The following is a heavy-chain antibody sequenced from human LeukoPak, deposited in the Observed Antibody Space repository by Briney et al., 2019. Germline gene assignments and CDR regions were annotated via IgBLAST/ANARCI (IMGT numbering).Heavy chain of an antibody. J-gene: IGHJ4*02. CDR2: MSSDGNAM. V-gene: IGHV3-30-3*01. CDR3: VRESEYYFDHSASFDY. CDR1: GFTFTAYL. D-gene: IGHD3-22*01. Sequence: GRSLRLSCAASGFTFTAYLIHWVRQAPGKGLEWVTVMSSDGNAMFYADSVKGRFIISRDNSKNTLYLQMNSLRAEDTAVYYCVRESEYYFDHSASFDYWGQGTLVTASS.